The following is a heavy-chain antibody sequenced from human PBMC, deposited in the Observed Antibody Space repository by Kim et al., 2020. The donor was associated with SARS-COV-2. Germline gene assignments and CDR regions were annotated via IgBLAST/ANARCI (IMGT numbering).Heavy chain of an antibody. Sequence: SETLSLTCTVSGGSVSSGGYYWYWIRQLPGKGLECIGYISHRGGTTYNPSLESRVAISIDSSANQFSLKMHSVTAADTAVYYCASNPFYGIAAADLDYYYYGLDVWGQGTTVTVSS. CDR1: GGSVSSGGYY. V-gene: IGHV4-31*03. CDR3: ASNPFYGIAAADLDYYYYGLDV. D-gene: IGHD6-13*01. CDR2: ISHRGGT. J-gene: IGHJ6*02.